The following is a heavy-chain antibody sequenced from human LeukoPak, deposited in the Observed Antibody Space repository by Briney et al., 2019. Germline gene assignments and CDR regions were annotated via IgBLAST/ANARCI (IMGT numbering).Heavy chain of an antibody. D-gene: IGHD3-3*01. CDR2: IYYSGST. J-gene: IGHJ4*02. Sequence: PSETLSLTCTVSGGSISSSSYYWGWIRQPPGKGLEWIGSIYYSGSTYYNPSLKSRVTISVDTSKNQFSLKLSSVTAADTAVYYCARDRPVGLRFLERSYFDYWGQGTLVTVSS. CDR1: GGSISSSSYY. V-gene: IGHV4-39*02. CDR3: ARDRPVGLRFLERSYFDY.